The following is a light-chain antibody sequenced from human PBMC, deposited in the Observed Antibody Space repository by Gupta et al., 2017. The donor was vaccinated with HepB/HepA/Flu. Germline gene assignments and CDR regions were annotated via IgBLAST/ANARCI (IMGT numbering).Light chain of an antibody. CDR3: QAYDSSLSGPYV. CDR2: GNT. Sequence: QSVLTQPPSVSGAPGQRVTISCTGSISNIGAGYDVHWYQQLPGTAPKLLIYGNTNRPSGGPERFSGSKSGTSASLAITGLQAEEEADYYCQAYDSSLSGPYVFGTGTRVTVL. CDR1: ISNIGAGYD. J-gene: IGLJ1*01. V-gene: IGLV1-40*01.